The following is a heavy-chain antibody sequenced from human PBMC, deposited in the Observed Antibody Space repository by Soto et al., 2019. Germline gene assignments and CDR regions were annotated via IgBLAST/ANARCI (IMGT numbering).Heavy chain of an antibody. CDR2: IYDSGST. CDR1: GVSISSFY. Sequence: QVKLQESGPGLVKPSETLSLTCTVSGVSISSFYWSWIRQPPGKGLEYIGCIYDSGSTNFNPSLKSRVTLSVDTSRTQFSRKLSSVSAADTAMYYCARGLSSMSWVAPGGQGILVTVAS. V-gene: IGHV4-59*01. J-gene: IGHJ5*02. CDR3: ARGLSSMSWVAP. D-gene: IGHD6-19*01.